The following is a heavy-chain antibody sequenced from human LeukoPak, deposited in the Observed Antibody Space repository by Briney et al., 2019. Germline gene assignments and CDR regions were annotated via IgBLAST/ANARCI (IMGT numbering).Heavy chain of an antibody. Sequence: GGSLRLSCVVSGFTFSTSAMSWVRQAPGKGLEWVSGISESGGSTYYADSVKGRFTISRDNAKNSLYLQMNSLRAEDTAVYYCAREVAAGTGSPDYWGQGTLVTVSS. CDR3: AREVAAGTGSPDY. CDR1: GFTFSTSA. D-gene: IGHD6-13*01. J-gene: IGHJ4*02. CDR2: ISESGGST. V-gene: IGHV3-23*01.